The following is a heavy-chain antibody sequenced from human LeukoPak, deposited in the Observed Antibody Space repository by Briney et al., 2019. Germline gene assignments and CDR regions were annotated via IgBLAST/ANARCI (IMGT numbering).Heavy chain of an antibody. Sequence: GGSLRLSRAASVFTFSSYSMNWVRQAPGKALEGGSSISSSSSYIYYAESVKGRFTISRDNAKNSLYLQMNGLRAEDTAVYYCAREYYYDSSGTYWYFDLWGRGTLVTVSS. D-gene: IGHD3-22*01. CDR1: VFTFSSYS. CDR3: AREYYYDSSGTYWYFDL. J-gene: IGHJ2*01. CDR2: ISSSSSYI. V-gene: IGHV3-21*01.